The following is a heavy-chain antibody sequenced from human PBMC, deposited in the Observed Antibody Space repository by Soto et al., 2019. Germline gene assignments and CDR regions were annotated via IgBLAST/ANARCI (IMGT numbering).Heavy chain of an antibody. D-gene: IGHD3-22*01. Sequence: GESLKISCKGSGYSFANYWIGWVRQMPGKGLEWIGIIYPSDSDTRYSPSFQGQVTISAAQSISTAYLQWNSLKASEPAMYFWARCDSSDYSTATPADYWGPGTQVTRSS. V-gene: IGHV5-51*01. J-gene: IGHJ4*02. CDR1: GYSFANYW. CDR2: IYPSDSDT. CDR3: ARCDSSDYSTATPADY.